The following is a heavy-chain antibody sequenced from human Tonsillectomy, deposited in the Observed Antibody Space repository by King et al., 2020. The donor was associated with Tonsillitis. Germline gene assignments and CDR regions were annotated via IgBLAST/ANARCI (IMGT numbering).Heavy chain of an antibody. D-gene: IGHD6-6*01. J-gene: IGHJ6*03. CDR3: AKGSSSSPYYYYVDV. V-gene: IGHV5-51*03. CDR2: IYPVDSDT. CDR1: GYRFTNYW. Sequence: QLVQSGAEVKKPGESLKISCKGSGYRFTNYWIGWVRQMPGKGLEWMGIIYPVDSDTRYSPSFQGQVTISADKSISTAYLQWSSLKASDTAMYYCAKGSSSSPYYYYVDVWGKGTTVTVSS.